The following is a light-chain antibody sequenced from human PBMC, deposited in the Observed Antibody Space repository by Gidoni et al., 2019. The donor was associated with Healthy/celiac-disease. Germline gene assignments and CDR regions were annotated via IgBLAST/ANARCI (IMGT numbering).Light chain of an antibody. CDR2: GAS. Sequence: ELVLTQSPGTLSLSPGERATLSCRTSQSVSSSYLAWYQQKPGQAPRLLIYGASSRATGIPDRFSGSGSGKDFTLTISRLEPEDFAVYYCQQDGRSPLTFGGXTKVEIK. CDR3: QQDGRSPLT. V-gene: IGKV3-20*01. J-gene: IGKJ4*01. CDR1: QSVSSSY.